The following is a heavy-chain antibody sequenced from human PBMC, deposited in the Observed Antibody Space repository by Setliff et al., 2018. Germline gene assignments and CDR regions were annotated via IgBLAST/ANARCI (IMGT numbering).Heavy chain of an antibody. CDR1: GFTFSNYR. D-gene: IGHD2-15*01. V-gene: IGHV3-33*08. CDR2: IWDDGGNK. CDR3: ARTCSGSGCYAGLES. J-gene: IGHJ4*02. Sequence: GGSLRLSCAASGFTFSNYRMHWVRQAPGKGLEWVAVIWDDGGNKYHADSVKGRFTISRDNSKNTLYLQMNSLRPDDTAVYYCARTCSGSGCYAGLESWGQGTPVTVSS.